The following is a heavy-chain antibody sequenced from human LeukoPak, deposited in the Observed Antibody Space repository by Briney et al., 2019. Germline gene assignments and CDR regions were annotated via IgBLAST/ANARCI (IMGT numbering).Heavy chain of an antibody. V-gene: IGHV4-59*01. Sequence: SETLSLTCTVSGGSISSYYWSWIRQPPGKGLEWIGYIYYSGSTNYNPSLKSRVTISVDTSKNQFSLKLSSVTAADTAVYYCARSDYGDTPQDYWGQGTLVTVSS. J-gene: IGHJ4*02. CDR2: IYYSGST. CDR3: ARSDYGDTPQDY. D-gene: IGHD4-17*01. CDR1: GGSISSYY.